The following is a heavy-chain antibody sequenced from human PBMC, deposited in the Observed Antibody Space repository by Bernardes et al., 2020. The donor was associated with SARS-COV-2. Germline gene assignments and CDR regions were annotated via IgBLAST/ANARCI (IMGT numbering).Heavy chain of an antibody. CDR2: INEYGTIT. D-gene: IGHD1-26*01. J-gene: IGHJ4*02. CDR1: DLPFSRFW. Sequence: SLRLSFAASDLPFSRFWMHWVRRVPGKGLLWVSRINEYGTITDYADSVQGRFTISRDNAKSTLFLQMNSLRADDTAVYYCARDVAGREDFWGQGTLVTVSS. V-gene: IGHV3-74*01. CDR3: ARDVAGREDF.